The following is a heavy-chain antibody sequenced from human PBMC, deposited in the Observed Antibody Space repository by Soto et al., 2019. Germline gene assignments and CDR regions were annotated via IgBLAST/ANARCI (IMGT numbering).Heavy chain of an antibody. CDR3: AKNLGFCSGGSCSYFDL. CDR1: GFTFSSYA. Sequence: EVQLLESGGGLVQPGGSLRLSCAASGFTFSSYAMSWVRQAPVKGLEWVSAISGSGGSTHYADSVKGRFSISRDNSKHTLYLEMNSLRAEDTAVYYCAKNLGFCSGGSCSYFDLWGRGTLVTVSS. J-gene: IGHJ2*01. CDR2: ISGSGGST. D-gene: IGHD2-15*01. V-gene: IGHV3-23*01.